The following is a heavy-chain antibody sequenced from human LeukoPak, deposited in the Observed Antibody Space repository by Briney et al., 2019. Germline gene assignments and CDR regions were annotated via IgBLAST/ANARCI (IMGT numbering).Heavy chain of an antibody. CDR2: FDPEDGET. CDR3: ARGDGSGSYCLH. Sequence: ASVKVSCKVSGYTLTELSMHWVRQAPGKGLEWMGGFDPEDGETIYAQKFQGRVTMTRDTSTSTVYMELSSLRSEDTAVYYCARGDGSGSYCLHWGQGTLVTVSS. CDR1: GYTLTELS. V-gene: IGHV1-24*01. D-gene: IGHD3-10*01. J-gene: IGHJ4*02.